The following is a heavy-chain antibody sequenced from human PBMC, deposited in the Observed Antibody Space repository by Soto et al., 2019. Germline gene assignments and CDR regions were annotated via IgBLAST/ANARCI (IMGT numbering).Heavy chain of an antibody. J-gene: IGHJ5*02. Sequence: ASVKVSCKASGGTFSSYAISWVRQAPGQGLEWMGGIIPIFGTANYAQKFQGRVTITADESTSTAYMELSSLRSEDTALFYFARGVNSSSWYSRHNWFDPWGQGTLVTVSS. CDR2: IIPIFGTA. V-gene: IGHV1-69*13. CDR1: GGTFSSYA. D-gene: IGHD6-13*01. CDR3: ARGVNSSSWYSRHNWFDP.